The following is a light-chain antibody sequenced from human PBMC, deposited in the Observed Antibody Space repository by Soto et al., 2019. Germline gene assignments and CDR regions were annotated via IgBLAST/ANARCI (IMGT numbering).Light chain of an antibody. CDR3: QQRNVWPPIT. CDR2: DST. CDR1: QSIHTS. Sequence: EIVLTQSPDTLSLSPGESATLSCRASQSIHTSLAWYQQKSGKPPRLVIYDSTLRANGVPDRFGGSRSGTEFTLTINSLEPEDFAVYYCQQRNVWPPITVGQGTRLEIK. V-gene: IGKV3-11*01. J-gene: IGKJ5*01.